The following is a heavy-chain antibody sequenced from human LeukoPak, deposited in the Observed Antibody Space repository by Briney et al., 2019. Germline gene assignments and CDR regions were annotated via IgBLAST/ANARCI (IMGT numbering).Heavy chain of an antibody. CDR2: INSNSGDT. D-gene: IGHD2-15*01. V-gene: IGHV1-2*06. J-gene: IGHJ4*02. Sequence: ASVKVSCKASGYTFTDYYIHWVRQAPGQGREWMGRINSNSGDTNYAQKFQGRVTMTRDTSINTAYMELSKLRSDDTAVYYCAGRIRRIAVVDLDYWGQGTLITVSS. CDR1: GYTFTDYY. CDR3: AGRIRRIAVVDLDY.